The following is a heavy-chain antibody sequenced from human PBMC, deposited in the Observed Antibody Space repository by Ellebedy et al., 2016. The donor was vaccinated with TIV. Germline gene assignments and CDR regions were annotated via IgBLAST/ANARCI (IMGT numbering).Heavy chain of an antibody. D-gene: IGHD2-21*02. V-gene: IGHV1-24*01. J-gene: IGHJ3*02. CDR1: GYTLTELS. Sequence: AASVKVSCKVFGYTLTELSMHWVRQAPGKGLEWMGGFDPEDGETIYAQTFQGRFTMTEDTSTDTIYMELSSLRSEDTAVYYCATVTVVVTAIGDDAFDIWGQGTMVTVSS. CDR2: FDPEDGET. CDR3: ATVTVVVTAIGDDAFDI.